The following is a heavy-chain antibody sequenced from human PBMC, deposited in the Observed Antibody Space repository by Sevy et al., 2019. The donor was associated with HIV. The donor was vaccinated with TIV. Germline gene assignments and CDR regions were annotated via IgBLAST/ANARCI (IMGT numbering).Heavy chain of an antibody. J-gene: IGHJ6*02. CDR1: GGSVSSGSYY. CDR3: AGEPGGCTGGVCYGSYYGMDV. Sequence: SETLSLTCTVSGGSVSSGSYYWSWIRQPPGKGLEWIGYIYYSGSTNYNPSLKSRVTISVDTSKNQFSLKLSSVTAADTAGYYCAGEPGGCTGGVCYGSYYGMDVWGQGTTVTVSS. V-gene: IGHV4-61*01. D-gene: IGHD2-8*02. CDR2: IYYSGST.